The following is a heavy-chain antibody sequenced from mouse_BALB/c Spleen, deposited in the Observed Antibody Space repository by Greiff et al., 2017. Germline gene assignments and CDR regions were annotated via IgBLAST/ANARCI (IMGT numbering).Heavy chain of an antibody. CDR3: ARRGYGSSYEAMDY. Sequence: EVKLQESGGGLVQPGGSLKLSCAASGFDFSRYWMSWVRQAPGKGLEWIGEINPDSSTINYTPSLKDKFIISRDNAKNTLYLQMSKVRSEDTALYYCARRGYGSSYEAMDYWGQGTSVTVSS. CDR1: GFDFSRYW. J-gene: IGHJ4*01. D-gene: IGHD1-1*01. CDR2: INPDSSTI. V-gene: IGHV4-1*02.